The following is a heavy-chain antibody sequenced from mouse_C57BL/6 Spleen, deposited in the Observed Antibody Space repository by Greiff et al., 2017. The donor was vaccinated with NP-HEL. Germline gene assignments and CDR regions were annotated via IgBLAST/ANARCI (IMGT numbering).Heavy chain of an antibody. CDR3: ARGYDGYYPH. D-gene: IGHD2-3*01. V-gene: IGHV1-50*01. Sequence: QVQLKQPGAELVKPGASVKLSCKASGYTFTSYWMQWVKQRPGQGLEWIGEIDPSDSYTNYNQKFKGKATLTVDTSSSTAYMQLSSLTSEDSAVYYCARGYDGYYPHWGQGTLVTVSA. CDR1: GYTFTSYW. J-gene: IGHJ3*01. CDR2: IDPSDSYT.